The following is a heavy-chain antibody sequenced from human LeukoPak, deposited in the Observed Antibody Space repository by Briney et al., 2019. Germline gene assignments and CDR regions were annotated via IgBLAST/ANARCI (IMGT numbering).Heavy chain of an antibody. J-gene: IGHJ4*02. CDR3: AREGYSGSYLGGYYFDY. D-gene: IGHD1-26*01. CDR1: GGSISSGAYY. CDR2: IYYSGST. Sequence: SQTLSLSCTVSGGSISSGAYYWSWLRQPPGTGLEWIGYIYYSGSTYYNPSLKSRVTISVDTSKNQFSLKLSSVTAADTAVYYCAREGYSGSYLGGYYFDYWGQGTLVTVSS. V-gene: IGHV4-30-4*08.